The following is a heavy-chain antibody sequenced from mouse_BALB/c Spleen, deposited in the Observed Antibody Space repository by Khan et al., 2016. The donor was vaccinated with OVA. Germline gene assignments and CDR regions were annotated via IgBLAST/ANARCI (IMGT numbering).Heavy chain of an antibody. Sequence: VQLQQSGAELVKPGATVKLSCTASGFNIEDTYIHWVMQRPEQGLEWIGRIDPANGNTKYDPKFQGKATITADTSSNTAYLQLSSLTSEDTAVYYCASGGWSYAMDYWGQGTSVTVSS. D-gene: IGHD1-1*02. CDR3: ASGGWSYAMDY. J-gene: IGHJ4*01. V-gene: IGHV14-3*02. CDR2: IDPANGNT. CDR1: GFNIEDTY.